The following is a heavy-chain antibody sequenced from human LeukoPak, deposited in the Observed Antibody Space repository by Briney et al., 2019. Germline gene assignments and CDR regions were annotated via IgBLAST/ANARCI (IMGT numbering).Heavy chain of an antibody. Sequence: SETLSLTCAVSGYSISSGYYWGWIRQPPGKGLELIGSIYHSGSTYYNPSLNSRVTLSVDTSKNQFSLKLTSVTAADTAVYYCARRGAFYYGSGSSGFDYWGQGTLVTVSS. CDR1: GYSISSGYY. J-gene: IGHJ4*02. D-gene: IGHD3-10*01. V-gene: IGHV4-38-2*01. CDR3: ARRGAFYYGSGSSGFDY. CDR2: IYHSGST.